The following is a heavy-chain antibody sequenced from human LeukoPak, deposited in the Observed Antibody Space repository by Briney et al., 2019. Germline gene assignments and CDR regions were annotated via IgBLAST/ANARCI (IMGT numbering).Heavy chain of an antibody. J-gene: IGHJ4*02. CDR1: GGSISSSSYY. Sequence: SETLSLTCTVSGGSISSSSYYWSWIRQPPGKGLEWIGYIYYSGITNYNPSLKSRVTISVDTSKNQFFLKLSSVTAAATAVYYCASAEASSGYYYLFDYWGQGPLVTVS. CDR2: IYYSGIT. V-gene: IGHV4-61*01. CDR3: ASAEASSGYYYLFDY. D-gene: IGHD3-22*01.